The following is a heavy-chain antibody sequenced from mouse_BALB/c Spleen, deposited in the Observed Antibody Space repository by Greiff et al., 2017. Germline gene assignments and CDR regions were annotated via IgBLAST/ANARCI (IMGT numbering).Heavy chain of an antibody. Sequence: VQLQQSGPELVKPGASVKMSCKASGYTFTSYVMHWVKQKPGQGLEWIGYINPYNDGTKYNEKFKGKATLTSDKSSSTAYMELSSLTSEDSAVYYGARSGDGYYVSWFAYWGQGTLVTVSA. J-gene: IGHJ3*01. D-gene: IGHD2-3*01. CDR2: INPYNDGT. CDR3: ARSGDGYYVSWFAY. V-gene: IGHV1-14*01. CDR1: GYTFTSYV.